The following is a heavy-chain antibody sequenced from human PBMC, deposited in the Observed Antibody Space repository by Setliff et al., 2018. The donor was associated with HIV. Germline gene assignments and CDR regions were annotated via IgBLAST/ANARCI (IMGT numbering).Heavy chain of an antibody. J-gene: IGHJ5*02. CDR2: INHSGST. CDR1: GGSFSGYY. V-gene: IGHV4-34*01. Sequence: SETLSLTCAVYGGSFSGYYWSWIRQPPGKGLEWIGEINHSGSTNYNPSLKSRVTISVDTSKNQFSLKLTSVTAADTAVYYCARLVEAYDSSGYFFNWFDPWGQGTLVTVSS. D-gene: IGHD3-22*01. CDR3: ARLVEAYDSSGYFFNWFDP.